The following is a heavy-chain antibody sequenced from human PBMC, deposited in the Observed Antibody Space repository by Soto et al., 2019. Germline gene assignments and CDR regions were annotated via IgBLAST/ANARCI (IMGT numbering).Heavy chain of an antibody. CDR2: ISSSSSYT. CDR1: GFTFSDYY. Sequence: GGSLRLSCAASGFTFSDYYMSWIRQAPGKGLERVSYISSSSSYTNYADSVKGRFTISRDNAKNSLYLQMNSLRAEDTAVYYCARAHIPYYYDSSGYPDYWGKGTLVTVSS. J-gene: IGHJ4*02. D-gene: IGHD3-22*01. V-gene: IGHV3-11*06. CDR3: ARAHIPYYYDSSGYPDY.